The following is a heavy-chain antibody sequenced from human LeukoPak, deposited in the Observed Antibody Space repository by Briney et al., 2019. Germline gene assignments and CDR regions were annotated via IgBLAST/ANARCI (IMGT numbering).Heavy chain of an antibody. Sequence: PSETLSLTCAVYGGSFSEYYWTWIRQPPGKGLEWIGEINHSGSTNYNPSLKSRVTISVDTSKNQFSLRLSSVTAADTAVYYCARVGVQIVVVPAATTQTTYYYYMDVWDKGTTVTVSS. CDR2: INHSGST. J-gene: IGHJ6*03. D-gene: IGHD2-2*01. V-gene: IGHV4-34*01. CDR3: ARVGVQIVVVPAATTQTTYYYYMDV. CDR1: GGSFSEYY.